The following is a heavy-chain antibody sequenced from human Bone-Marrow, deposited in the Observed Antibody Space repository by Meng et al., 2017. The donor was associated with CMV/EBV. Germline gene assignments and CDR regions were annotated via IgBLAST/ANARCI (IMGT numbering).Heavy chain of an antibody. CDR1: GRPCSSYV. CDR3: ARWLRPRYWFDY. CDR2: INNSFSTS. J-gene: IGHJ5*01. Sequence: QLMPSGPEVKKSGTSGQGSCKAAGRPCSSYVIRWVRQAPGQGLEWMGGINNSFSTSNYAQKFQGRVTITADESTSTAYLELSSLRSEDTAVYYCARWLRPRYWFDYWGQGTLVTVFS. V-gene: IGHV1-69*01. D-gene: IGHD5-12*01.